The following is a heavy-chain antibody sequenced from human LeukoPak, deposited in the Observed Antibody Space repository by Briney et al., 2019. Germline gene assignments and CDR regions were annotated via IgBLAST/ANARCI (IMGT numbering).Heavy chain of an antibody. J-gene: IGHJ6*03. CDR3: ARGRYYYYMDV. V-gene: IGHV3-20*04. CDR2: INWDGTSI. CDR1: GFKFEDYA. Sequence: AGGSLRLSCAASGFKFEDYAMSWVRQAPGKGLEWVSGINWDGTSIGYADSAKGRFTISRDNAKNSLYLQMNSLRVEDTASYYCARGRYYYYMDVWGKGTTVTISS.